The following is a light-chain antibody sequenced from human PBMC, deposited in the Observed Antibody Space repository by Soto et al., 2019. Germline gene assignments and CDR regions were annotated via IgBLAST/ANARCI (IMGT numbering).Light chain of an antibody. CDR3: QKYNGAPLT. CDR2: AAS. V-gene: IGKV1-27*01. CDR1: QGIGVY. J-gene: IGKJ4*01. Sequence: DIQMTQSPSSLSASLGDRVTITCRASQGIGVYLAWFQQKPGNAPNLLIYAASTLQSVVPSRFSGSGSGTDFTLTVSSLQPEDVATYYCQKYNGAPLTFGGGTRVEIK.